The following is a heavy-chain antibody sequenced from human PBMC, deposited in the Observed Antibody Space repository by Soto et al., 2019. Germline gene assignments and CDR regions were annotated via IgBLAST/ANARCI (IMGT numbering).Heavy chain of an antibody. J-gene: IGHJ6*02. V-gene: IGHV3-48*04. CDR2: ISSSGSTI. D-gene: IGHD3-22*01. CDR3: ARVKNTDSSGYYYHYYYYGMDV. Sequence: GGSLRLSCAASGFTFSSYAMSWVRQAPGKGLEWVSYISSSGSTIYYADSVKGRFTISRDNAKNSLYLQMNSLRAEDTAVYYCARVKNTDSSGYYYHYYYYGMDVWGQGTTVTVSS. CDR1: GFTFSSYA.